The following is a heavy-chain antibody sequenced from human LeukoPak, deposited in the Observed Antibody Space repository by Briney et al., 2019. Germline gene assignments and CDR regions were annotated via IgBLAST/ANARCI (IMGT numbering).Heavy chain of an antibody. CDR1: GFTFSSYA. CDR3: ARGSGSYLSGGGY. Sequence: GGSLRLSCAASGFTFSSYAMSWVRQAPGKGLEWVSAISGSGGSTYYADSVKGRFTISRDNSKNTLYLQMNSLRAEDTAVYYCARGSGSYLSGGGYWGQGTLVTVSS. D-gene: IGHD3-10*01. V-gene: IGHV3-23*01. J-gene: IGHJ4*02. CDR2: ISGSGGST.